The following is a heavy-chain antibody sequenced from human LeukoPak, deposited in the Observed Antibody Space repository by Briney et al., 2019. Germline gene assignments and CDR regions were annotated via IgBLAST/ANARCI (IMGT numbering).Heavy chain of an antibody. CDR1: GFTFSSYE. J-gene: IGHJ4*02. CDR2: ISSSGSTI. D-gene: IGHD1-26*01. V-gene: IGHV3-48*03. Sequence: GGSLRLSCAASGFTFSSYEMHWVRQAPGKGLEWVSYISSSGSTIYYADSVKGRFTISRDSAKNSLYLQMNSLRAEDTAVYYCARDSRTVGATIFDYWGQGTLVTVSS. CDR3: ARDSRTVGATIFDY.